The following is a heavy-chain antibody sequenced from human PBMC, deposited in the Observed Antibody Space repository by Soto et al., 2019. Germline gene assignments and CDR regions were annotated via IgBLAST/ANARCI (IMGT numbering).Heavy chain of an antibody. Sequence: DVQLVESGGGLVKPGGSLRLSCTVSGFTFSNYTMDWVRQAPGKGLEWVSSISSGSNYIYYADSMKGRFTISRDNAKNSLYLQMNSLRAEDTAVFYCARGIYCTLDICYTGYYYMDVWGKGTTVTVSS. CDR3: ARGIYCTLDICYTGYYYMDV. CDR1: GFTFSNYT. J-gene: IGHJ6*03. D-gene: IGHD2-2*02. CDR2: ISSGSNYI. V-gene: IGHV3-21*01.